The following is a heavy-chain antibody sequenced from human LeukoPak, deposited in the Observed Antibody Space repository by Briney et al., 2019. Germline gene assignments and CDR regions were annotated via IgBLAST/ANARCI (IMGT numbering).Heavy chain of an antibody. CDR3: AREGGFYRPLDY. D-gene: IGHD3-3*01. J-gene: IGHJ4*02. V-gene: IGHV4-4*02. Sequence: PTETLSLTCGVSGGSVINTNWWTWVRQPPGKGLEWIGEVHLDGRTNYNPSLESRLTMSVDVSENQVSLKLTSVTAADTAVYYCAREGGFYRPLDYSGQGTLVTVSS. CDR1: GGSVINTNW. CDR2: VHLDGRT.